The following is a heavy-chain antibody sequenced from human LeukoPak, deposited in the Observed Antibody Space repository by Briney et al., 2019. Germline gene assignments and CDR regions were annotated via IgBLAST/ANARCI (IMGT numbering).Heavy chain of an antibody. J-gene: IGHJ4*02. CDR3: ARALCTNGVCSPNFDY. D-gene: IGHD2-8*01. Sequence: GASVKVSCKASGYTFTSYDINWVRQATGQGLEWMGWMNPNSGGTNYAQKFQGRVTMTRDTSISTAYMELSRLRSDDTAVYYCARALCTNGVCSPNFDYWGQGTLVTVSS. CDR2: MNPNSGGT. V-gene: IGHV1-2*02. CDR1: GYTFTSYD.